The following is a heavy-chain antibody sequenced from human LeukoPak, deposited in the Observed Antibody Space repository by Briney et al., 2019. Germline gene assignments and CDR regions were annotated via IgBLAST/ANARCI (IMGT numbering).Heavy chain of an antibody. D-gene: IGHD4-11*01. V-gene: IGHV3-23*01. CDR2: ISGGGGST. CDR3: AKDLYSNYGPADY. J-gene: IGHJ4*02. CDR1: GFTFTSYS. Sequence: GGSLRLSCAASGFTFTSYSMNWVRQAPGKGLEWVSTISGGGGSTYYADSVGGRFTISRDNSKNTLFLQMNSLRDEDTAVYYCAKDLYSNYGPADYWGQGTLVTVSS.